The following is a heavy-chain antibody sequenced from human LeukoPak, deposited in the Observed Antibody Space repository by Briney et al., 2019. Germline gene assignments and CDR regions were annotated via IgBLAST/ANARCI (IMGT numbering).Heavy chain of an antibody. Sequence: GGSLRLSCATSGFTFSTAWMNWVRQAPGKGLEWVGRIRSNSDGGTIDYAAPVKGRFTLSRDDSKTTLYLQMNSLQTEDTAVYYCATDFYDSTWGQGALVTVSS. V-gene: IGHV3-15*07. CDR3: ATDFYDST. D-gene: IGHD3-22*01. CDR1: GFTFSTAW. J-gene: IGHJ5*02. CDR2: IRSNSDGGTI.